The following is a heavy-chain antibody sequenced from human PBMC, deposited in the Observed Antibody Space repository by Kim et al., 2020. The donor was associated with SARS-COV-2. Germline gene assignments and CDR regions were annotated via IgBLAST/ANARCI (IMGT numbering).Heavy chain of an antibody. CDR2: IYPGDSDN. Sequence: GESLKISCKGSGYSFTSYWIGWVRQMPGKGLEWMGIIYPGDSDNRYSPSFQGQVTIPADKSISTAYLQWSSLKASDTAMYYCARRTPNVGYYYYGMDVWGPGTTVTVSS. D-gene: IGHD2-15*01. CDR1: GYSFTSYW. J-gene: IGHJ6*02. CDR3: ARRTPNVGYYYYGMDV. V-gene: IGHV5-51*01.